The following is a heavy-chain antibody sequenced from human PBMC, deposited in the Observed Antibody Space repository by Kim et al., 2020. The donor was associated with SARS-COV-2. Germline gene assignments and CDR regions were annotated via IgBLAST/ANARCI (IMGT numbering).Heavy chain of an antibody. D-gene: IGHD2-2*01. CDR1: GGSISGYY. V-gene: IGHV4-59*13. J-gene: IGHJ6*02. CDR2: VHYSGTT. Sequence: SETLSLTCTVSGGSISGYYWKWIRQSPGKGLEWIGYVHYSGTTNYNPSLKSRVTMQLNTPKNQFFLKLTSMTAADTAVYYCTRVCTNCHDSSHYAMDVWGQGTTVTVSS. CDR3: TRVCTNCHDSSHYAMDV.